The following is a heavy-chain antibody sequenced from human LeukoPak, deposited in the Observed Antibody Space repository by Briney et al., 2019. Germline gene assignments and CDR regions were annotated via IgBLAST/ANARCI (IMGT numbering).Heavy chain of an antibody. D-gene: IGHD3-9*01. CDR1: GYTFTSYY. CDR3: ARAGSYYDILTGYPIYYYMDV. CDR2: INPSGGST. Sequence: ASVKVSCKASGYTFTSYYIHWVRQAPGQGLEWMGIINPSGGSTSYAQKFQGRVTMTRDMSTSTVYMELSSLRSEDTAVYYCARAGSYYDILTGYPIYYYMDVWGKGTTVTASS. V-gene: IGHV1-46*01. J-gene: IGHJ6*03.